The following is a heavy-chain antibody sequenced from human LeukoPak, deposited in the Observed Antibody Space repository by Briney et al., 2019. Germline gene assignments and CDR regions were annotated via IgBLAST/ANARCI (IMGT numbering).Heavy chain of an antibody. J-gene: IGHJ4*02. CDR3: ARDDNWNDKPFDF. Sequence: GGSLRLSCAASGFNLRAYTMNWVRQAPGKGLEWVSSISTSSSYIYYADSVKGRFTTSRDNAENSLYLQMHSLRVEDTALYYCARDDNWNDKPFDFWGQGTLVTVS. V-gene: IGHV3-21*01. D-gene: IGHD1-20*01. CDR1: GFNLRAYT. CDR2: ISTSSSYI.